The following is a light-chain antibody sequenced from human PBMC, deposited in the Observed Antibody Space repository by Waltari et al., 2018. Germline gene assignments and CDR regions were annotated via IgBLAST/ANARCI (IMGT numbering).Light chain of an antibody. CDR2: DAS. Sequence: DIQMTQPPPPLSASVGDRGSTTRQADQDISNNLNWYQHKPGKAPKLLIYDASNLETGVPSRFSGSGSGTDFTFTISCLQPEDIATYYCQQYDNLPTWTFGQGTKVEIK. V-gene: IGKV1-33*01. CDR3: QQYDNLPTWT. CDR1: QDISNN. J-gene: IGKJ1*01.